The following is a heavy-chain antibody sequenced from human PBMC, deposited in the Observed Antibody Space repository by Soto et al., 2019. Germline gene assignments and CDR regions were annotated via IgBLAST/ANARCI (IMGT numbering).Heavy chain of an antibody. J-gene: IGHJ4*02. Sequence: ASVKVSCKASGYSFTTYGIFWVRQAPGQGLEWMGWISPYNGQTNYAQNLQGRVSMTTDTATTTAYMELRSLRSDDTAVYYCARPYDSSQSPRFDYWGQGTLVTVSS. CDR2: ISPYNGQT. CDR3: ARPYDSSQSPRFDY. CDR1: GYSFTTYG. D-gene: IGHD3-22*01. V-gene: IGHV1-18*01.